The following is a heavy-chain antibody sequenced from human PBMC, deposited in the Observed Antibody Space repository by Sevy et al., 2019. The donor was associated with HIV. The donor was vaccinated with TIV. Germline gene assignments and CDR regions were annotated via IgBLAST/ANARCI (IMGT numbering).Heavy chain of an antibody. Sequence: ASVKVSCKASGYTFTGYYMHWVRQAPGQGLEWMGRINPNSGGTNYAQKFQGRVTMTRDTSISTAYMELSRLRSDDTAVYYCAIVSVTMVRGVIISGSSDAFDIWGQGTMVTVSS. V-gene: IGHV1-2*06. D-gene: IGHD3-10*01. J-gene: IGHJ3*02. CDR3: AIVSVTMVRGVIISGSSDAFDI. CDR1: GYTFTGYY. CDR2: INPNSGGT.